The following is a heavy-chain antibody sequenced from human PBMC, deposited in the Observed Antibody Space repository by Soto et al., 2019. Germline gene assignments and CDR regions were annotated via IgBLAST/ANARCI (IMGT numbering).Heavy chain of an antibody. V-gene: IGHV1-69*01. CDR2: IIPFFKAT. Sequence: QVQLVQSGAEVKKPGSSVKVSCKASGGAFSGHAISWVRQAPGQGLEWMGGIIPFFKATNYAQKFQGRVTLTADESTSTAYMVLSSLRSEDTAVYYCARDVPLNYYDGTYYYYATDVWGQGTTVTVSS. CDR1: GGAFSGHA. J-gene: IGHJ6*02. CDR3: ARDVPLNYYDGTYYYYATDV. D-gene: IGHD3-16*01.